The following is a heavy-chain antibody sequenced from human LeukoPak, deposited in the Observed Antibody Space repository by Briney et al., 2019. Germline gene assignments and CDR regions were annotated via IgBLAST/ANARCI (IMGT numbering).Heavy chain of an antibody. J-gene: IGHJ3*02. CDR2: IYTSGST. CDR1: GDSISTYY. D-gene: IGHD3-3*01. CDR3: ARHSSGLDAFDM. V-gene: IGHV4-4*09. Sequence: SEILSLTCTVSGDSISTYYLSWIRQPPGKGLEWIGYIYTSGSTNYNPSLKSRVTISVDTPKNQFSLKLRSVTAADTAVYYCARHSSGLDAFDMWGQGTMVTVSS.